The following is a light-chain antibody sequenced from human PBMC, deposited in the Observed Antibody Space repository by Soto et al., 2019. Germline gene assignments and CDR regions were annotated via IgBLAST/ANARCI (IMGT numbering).Light chain of an antibody. CDR1: SSDVGGYNS. CDR2: DVS. J-gene: IGLJ1*01. Sequence: QSVLTQPASVSGSPGQSITISCTGTSSDVGGYNSVSWYQQHPGKAPKLMIYDVSNRPSGVSNRFSGSKSGNTASLTISGLQADYEADYYCSSYTSSSALVFGTGTEVTVL. V-gene: IGLV2-14*01. CDR3: SSYTSSSALV.